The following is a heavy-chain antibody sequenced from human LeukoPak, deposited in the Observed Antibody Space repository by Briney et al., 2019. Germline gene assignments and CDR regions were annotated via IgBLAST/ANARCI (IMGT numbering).Heavy chain of an antibody. CDR1: GSTFSSYA. D-gene: IGHD4-17*01. J-gene: IGHJ4*02. CDR3: AKRRGTTVTPNEY. CDR2: ISTSGGST. Sequence: GGSLRLSCAASGSTFSSYAMSWVRQAPGKGLEWVSAISTSGGSTYYADSVKGRFTISRDNSKNTLFLQMNSLRAEDTAVYYCAKRRGTTVTPNEYWGQGTLVTVSS. V-gene: IGHV3-23*01.